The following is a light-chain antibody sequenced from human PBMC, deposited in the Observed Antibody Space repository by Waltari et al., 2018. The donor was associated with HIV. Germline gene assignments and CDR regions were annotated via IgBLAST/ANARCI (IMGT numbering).Light chain of an antibody. CDR2: QDS. Sequence: SYELTQPPSVSVSPGQTASITCSGDKLGDKYACWYQQKPGQSHVLVIYQDSKRPSGIPERFSGSNAGNTATLTISGTQAMDEADHYCQAWDSSHVVFGGGTKRTVL. CDR1: KLGDKY. J-gene: IGLJ2*01. CDR3: QAWDSSHVV. V-gene: IGLV3-1*01.